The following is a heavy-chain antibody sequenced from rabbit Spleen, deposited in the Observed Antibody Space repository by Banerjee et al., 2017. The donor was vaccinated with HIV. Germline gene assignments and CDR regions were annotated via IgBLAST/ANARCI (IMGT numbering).Heavy chain of an antibody. CDR2: IESGSSGFT. D-gene: IGHD1-1*01. V-gene: IGHV1S40*01. J-gene: IGHJ6*01. CDR1: GFSFISGYY. CDR3: ARDTSSSFSSYGMDL. Sequence: QSLEESGGDLVKPGTSLTLTYTASGFSFISGYYMCWVRQAPGKGLEWIACIESGSSGFTYFASWAKGRFTISKTSSTTVTLHLTSLTAADTATYFCARDTSSSFSSYGMDLWGQGTLVTVS.